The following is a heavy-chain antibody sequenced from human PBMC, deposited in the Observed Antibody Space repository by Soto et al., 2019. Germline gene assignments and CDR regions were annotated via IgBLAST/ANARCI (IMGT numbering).Heavy chain of an antibody. CDR3: ARDLSTNFDWLTYYFDY. V-gene: IGHV1-2*02. D-gene: IGHD3-9*01. Sequence: ASVKVSCKASRDTFTGYYLYSLRQAPGQGLEWMGWINPNNGNTNYSQKFQGRVTMTRDTSVSTAYMELSSLRSEDTAVYYCARDLSTNFDWLTYYFDYWGQGTLVTVSS. CDR1: RDTFTGYY. J-gene: IGHJ4*02. CDR2: INPNNGNT.